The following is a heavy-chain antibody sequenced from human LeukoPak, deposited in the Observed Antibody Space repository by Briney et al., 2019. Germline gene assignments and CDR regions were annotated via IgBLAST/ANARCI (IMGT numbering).Heavy chain of an antibody. Sequence: SETLSLTCTVSGGSISSYYWSWIRQPPGKGLEWIGEINHSGSTNYNPSLKSRVTISVDTSKNQFSLKLSSVTAADTAVYYCATELAAAGTQYWFDPWGQGTLVTVSS. V-gene: IGHV4-34*01. CDR2: INHSGST. CDR3: ATELAAAGTQYWFDP. J-gene: IGHJ5*02. CDR1: GGSISSYY. D-gene: IGHD6-13*01.